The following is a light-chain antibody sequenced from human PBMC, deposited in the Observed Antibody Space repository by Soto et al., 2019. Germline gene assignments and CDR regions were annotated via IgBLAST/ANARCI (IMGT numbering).Light chain of an antibody. J-gene: IGKJ1*01. CDR1: QNVSNS. V-gene: IGKV3-15*01. Sequence: EIEMTQSPATLSVSPGERATLSCRASQNVSNSLAWYQQKPGQAPRLLIYRASTRATGIPARFSGSGSGTEFTLTISDLQSEDLAVYYCHQYNNRPPWTFGQGTKVEIK. CDR2: RAS. CDR3: HQYNNRPPWT.